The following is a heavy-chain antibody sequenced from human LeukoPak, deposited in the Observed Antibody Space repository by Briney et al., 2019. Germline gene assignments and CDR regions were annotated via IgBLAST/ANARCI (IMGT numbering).Heavy chain of an antibody. J-gene: IGHJ6*03. CDR2: IQYDGSNK. CDR3: AKTGGDSVLYYYYMDV. V-gene: IGHV3-30*02. D-gene: IGHD3-10*01. CDR1: GFTLTSYG. Sequence: RGSLRLSCAASGFTLTSYGMHWVRQAPGKGLEWVAFIQYDGSNKNYADSVKGRFTISRDYSKNTLHLQMNSLRAEDTAVYYCAKTGGDSVLYYYYMDVWGKGTTVTVSS.